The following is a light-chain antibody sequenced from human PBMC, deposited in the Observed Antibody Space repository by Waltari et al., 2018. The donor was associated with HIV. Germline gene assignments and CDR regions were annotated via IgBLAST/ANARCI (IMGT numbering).Light chain of an antibody. Sequence: QSALAQPASVSGSPGQSITISCSGSNNDIGNYNYVSWYQQYPDKAPKLLVYDVNGRPSGVSSRFSGSKSGNTASLTISGLQAEDEADYSSSSTHVFGTGTKVTVL. V-gene: IGLV2-14*01. J-gene: IGLJ1*01. CDR1: NNDIGNYNY. CDR3: SSTHV. CDR2: DVN.